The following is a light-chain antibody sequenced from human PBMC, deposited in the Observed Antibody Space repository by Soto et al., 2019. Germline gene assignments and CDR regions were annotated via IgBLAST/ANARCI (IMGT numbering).Light chain of an antibody. CDR3: QQYGSSPFYT. J-gene: IGKJ2*01. CDR2: GAS. CDR1: QSVSSSY. Sequence: EIVLTQSPGTLSLTPGERATLSCRASQSVSSSYLACYQQKPGQAPRLLIYGASSRATGIPDRFSGSGSGTDFTLTISRLEPEDFAVYYCQQYGSSPFYTFGQGTKVDIK. V-gene: IGKV3-20*01.